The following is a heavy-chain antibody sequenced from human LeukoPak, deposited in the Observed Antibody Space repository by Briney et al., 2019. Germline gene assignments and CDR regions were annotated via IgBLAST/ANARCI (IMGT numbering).Heavy chain of an antibody. CDR3: ARSPQGYSDAFDI. V-gene: IGHV1-69*13. CDR1: GGTFSSYA. D-gene: IGHD6-13*01. CDR2: IIPIFGTA. J-gene: IGHJ3*02. Sequence: ASVKVSCKASGGTFSSYAISWVRQAPGQGLEWMGGIIPIFGTANYAQKFQGRVTITADESTSTAYMELSSLRSEDTAVYYCARSPQGYSDAFDIWGQGTMVTVSS.